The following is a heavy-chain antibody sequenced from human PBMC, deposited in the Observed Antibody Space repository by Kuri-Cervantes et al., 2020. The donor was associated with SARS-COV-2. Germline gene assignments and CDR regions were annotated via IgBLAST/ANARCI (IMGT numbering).Heavy chain of an antibody. CDR1: GYSFTSYW. CDR2: IYPGDSDT. D-gene: IGHD2-2*01. V-gene: IGHV5-51*01. Sequence: KVSCKGSGYSFTSYWIGWVRQMPGKGLEWMGIIYPGDSDTRYSPSFQGQVTISADKSISTAYLQWSRLKASDTAMYYCARGLDCSSTSCYPGTSYYYYGMDVWGQGTTVTVSS. CDR3: ARGLDCSSTSCYPGTSYYYYGMDV. J-gene: IGHJ6*02.